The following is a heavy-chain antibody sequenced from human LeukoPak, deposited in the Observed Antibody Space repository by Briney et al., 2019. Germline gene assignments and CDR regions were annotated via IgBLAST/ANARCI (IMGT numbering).Heavy chain of an antibody. V-gene: IGHV3-21*01. D-gene: IGHD6-19*01. CDR2: ISSSSSYI. J-gene: IGHJ4*02. CDR3: AREGSSGWYMPYYFDH. Sequence: GGSLRLSCAASGFTFSSYSMNWVRQAPGKGLEWVSSISSSSSYIYYADSVKGRFTISRDDAKNSLYLQMNSLRAEDTAAYYCAREGSSGWYMPYYFDHWGQGTRVTVFS. CDR1: GFTFSSYS.